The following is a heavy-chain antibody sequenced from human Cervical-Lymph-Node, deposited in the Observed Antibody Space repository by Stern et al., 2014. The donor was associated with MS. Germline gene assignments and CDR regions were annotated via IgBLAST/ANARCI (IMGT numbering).Heavy chain of an antibody. V-gene: IGHV1-69*12. CDR2: IIPIFGPA. CDR3: ATSAGFYSAMDV. J-gene: IGHJ6*02. Sequence: QDQLVQSGAEVKKPGSSVKVSCRTSGGTFSNSAFSWIRPAPGQGLEWMGAIIPIFGPATYAQRFQGRVTISAHESTNTAYMELSSLRSEDTAVYYCATSAGFYSAMDVWGPGTTVAVSS. D-gene: IGHD2-21*01. CDR1: GGTFSNSA.